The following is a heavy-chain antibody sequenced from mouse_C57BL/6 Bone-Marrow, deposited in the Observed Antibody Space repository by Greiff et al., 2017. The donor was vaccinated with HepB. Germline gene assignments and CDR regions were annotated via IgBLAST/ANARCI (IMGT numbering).Heavy chain of an antibody. CDR2: IHPNSGDT. J-gene: IGHJ4*01. CDR1: GYTFTNSW. V-gene: IGHV1S130*01. D-gene: IGHD4-1*01. Sequence: VQVVESGSVLVRPGGSVKLSCKASGYTFTNSWMHWAKQRPGQGLEWLGRIHPNSGDTDYNDKFKGKATLTIDTSSNTTYVDLSSLTSEDSAVYYCTREGLGGRTMDYWGQGTSVTVSS. CDR3: TREGLGGRTMDY.